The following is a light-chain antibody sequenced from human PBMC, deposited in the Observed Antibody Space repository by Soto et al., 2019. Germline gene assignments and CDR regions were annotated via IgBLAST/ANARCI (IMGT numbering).Light chain of an antibody. V-gene: IGKV3-15*01. CDR1: ESVSRN. J-gene: IGKJ1*01. CDR3: QQSYSTLWT. CDR2: DAS. Sequence: EVVMTQSPATLSVSPGERATLSCRASESVSRNLAWYQQKPGQAPRLLIYDASTRATGIPDRFSGGGSGTEFTLTISSLQSEDFATYYCQQSYSTLWTFGQGTKVDIK.